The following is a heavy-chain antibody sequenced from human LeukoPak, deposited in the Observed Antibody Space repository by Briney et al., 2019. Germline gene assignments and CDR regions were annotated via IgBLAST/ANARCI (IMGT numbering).Heavy chain of an antibody. V-gene: IGHV4-59*01. J-gene: IGHJ3*02. CDR2: IYYSGST. D-gene: IGHD3-3*01. Sequence: SETLSLTCTVSGGSISSYYWSWLRQPPGKGLEWIEYIYYSGSTKYKPSLKSRVTISVDTSKNQFSLKLSSVTAADTAVYYCARGRFLDAFDIWGQGTMVTVSS. CDR1: GGSISSYY. CDR3: ARGRFLDAFDI.